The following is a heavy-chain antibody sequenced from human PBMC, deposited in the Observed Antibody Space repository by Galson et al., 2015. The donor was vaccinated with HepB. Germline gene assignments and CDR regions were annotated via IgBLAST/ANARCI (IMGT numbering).Heavy chain of an antibody. CDR3: SRVAQYSSGYYYFDF. J-gene: IGHJ4*02. D-gene: IGHD3-22*01. CDR2: IRSKAYTGTP. V-gene: IGHV3-49*03. CDR1: GFTFADHG. Sequence: SLRLSCASSGFTFADHGLSWFRQAPGKGLEWLGFIRSKAYTGTPEYAASVKGRFTISRDDSKSIAYLQMNSVRNEDPAMYFCSRVAQYSSGYYYFDFWGQGTLVTVSS.